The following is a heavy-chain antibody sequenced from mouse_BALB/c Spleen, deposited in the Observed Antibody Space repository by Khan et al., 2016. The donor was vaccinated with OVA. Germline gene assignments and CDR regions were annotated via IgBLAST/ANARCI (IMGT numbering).Heavy chain of an antibody. CDR1: GYTFTSYW. J-gene: IGHJ2*01. CDR3: ARDRIDY. CDR2: INPTSGYT. V-gene: IGHV1-7*01. Sequence: VQLQQSGAELAKPGASVKMSCTASGYTFTSYWMHWIKQRPGQGLEWIGYINPTSGYTDYNQKFKDKATLTADKSSSTAYMQLSSLTSDESAVYYCARDRIDYWGQGTALTVSS.